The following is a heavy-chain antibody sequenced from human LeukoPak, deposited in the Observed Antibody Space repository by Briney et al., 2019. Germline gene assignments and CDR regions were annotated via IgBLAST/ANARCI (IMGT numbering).Heavy chain of an antibody. Sequence: KPSETLSLTCTVSGYSISSGYYWGWIRQPPGKGLEWIGSIYHSGSTYYNPSLKSRVTISVDTSKNQFSLKLSSVTAADTAVYYCARDRPVLRFLEWLPFDYWGQGTLVTVSS. CDR1: GYSISSGYY. CDR2: IYHSGST. CDR3: ARDRPVLRFLEWLPFDY. D-gene: IGHD3-3*01. J-gene: IGHJ4*02. V-gene: IGHV4-38-2*02.